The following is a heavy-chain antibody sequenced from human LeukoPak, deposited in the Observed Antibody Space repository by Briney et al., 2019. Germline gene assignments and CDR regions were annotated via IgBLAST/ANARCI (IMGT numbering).Heavy chain of an antibody. CDR3: ARVKEDDGSYAFDI. CDR2: INPNSGGT. CDR1: GYTFTGYY. V-gene: IGHV1-2*04. Sequence: ASVKVSCKASGYTFTGYYMHWVRQAPGQGLEWMGWINPNSGGTNYAQKFQGWVTMTRDTSISTAYMELSRLRSDDTAVYYCARVKEDDGSYAFDIWGQGTIVTVSS. J-gene: IGHJ3*02. D-gene: IGHD3-10*01.